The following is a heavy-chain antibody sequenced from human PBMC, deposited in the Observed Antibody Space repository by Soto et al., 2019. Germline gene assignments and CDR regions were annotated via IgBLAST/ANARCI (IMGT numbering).Heavy chain of an antibody. CDR2: ISNDGSKK. D-gene: IGHD6-19*01. Sequence: QVHLVESGGGVVQPGRSLRLSCVASGFTFSTYAIHWVRQAPGKGLDWVAVISNDGSKKYFVDSVKGRFTISRDNSNNTEYLQMNSLRAEDTALYYCARSRAVAGLDSWGPGTLVTASS. J-gene: IGHJ4*02. CDR3: ARSRAVAGLDS. CDR1: GFTFSTYA. V-gene: IGHV3-30-3*01.